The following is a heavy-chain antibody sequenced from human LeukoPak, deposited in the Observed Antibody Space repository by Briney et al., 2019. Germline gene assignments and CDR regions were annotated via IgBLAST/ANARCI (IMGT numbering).Heavy chain of an antibody. CDR3: AKALHCTNGVCYYFDY. CDR2: ISGSGGST. V-gene: IGHV3-23*01. CDR1: GFTFSSYA. Sequence: GGSLRLSCAASGFTFSSYAMSWVRQAPGKGLEWVSAISGSGGSTYYVDSVKGRFTISRDNSKNTLYLQMNSLRAEDTAVYYCAKALHCTNGVCYYFDYWGQGTLVTVSS. D-gene: IGHD2-8*01. J-gene: IGHJ4*02.